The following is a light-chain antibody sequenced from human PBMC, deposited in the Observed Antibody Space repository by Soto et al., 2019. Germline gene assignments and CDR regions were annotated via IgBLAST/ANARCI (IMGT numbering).Light chain of an antibody. V-gene: IGLV2-23*02. CDR1: SSDVGSYNL. Sequence: QSVLTQPASVSGSPGQSITLSCTETSSDVGSYNLVSWYQQHPGKAPKLMIYEVSKRPSGVSNRFSGSKSGNTASLTISGLQAEDEADYYCCSYAGSSTYYVFGTGTKVTVL. J-gene: IGLJ1*01. CDR3: CSYAGSSTYYV. CDR2: EVS.